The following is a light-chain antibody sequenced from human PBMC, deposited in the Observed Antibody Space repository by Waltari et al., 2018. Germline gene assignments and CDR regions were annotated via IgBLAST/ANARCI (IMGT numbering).Light chain of an antibody. CDR3: QHYVRLPAT. CDR2: GAS. CDR1: KSVSRA. Sequence: DIVLTQSPGSLSSSPGERVTISCRASKSVSRALAWYQQKPGQAPMLLIFGASNRATGIPDRFSGSGSETDFSLTISRLEPEDFAVYYCQHYVRLPATFGRGTKVEIK. J-gene: IGKJ1*01. V-gene: IGKV3-20*01.